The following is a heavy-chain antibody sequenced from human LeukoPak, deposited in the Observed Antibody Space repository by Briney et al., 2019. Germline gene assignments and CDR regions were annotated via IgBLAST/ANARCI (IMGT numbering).Heavy chain of an antibody. CDR3: ASFRATIAARRRDYYGMDV. J-gene: IGHJ6*02. D-gene: IGHD6-6*01. CDR1: GFTFSSYA. Sequence: GGSLRLSCAASGFTFSSYAMHWVRQAPGKGLEWVAVISYDGSNKYYADSVKGRFTISGDNSKSTLYLQMNSLRAEDTAVYYCASFRATIAARRRDYYGMDVWGQGTTVTVSS. V-gene: IGHV3-30-3*01. CDR2: ISYDGSNK.